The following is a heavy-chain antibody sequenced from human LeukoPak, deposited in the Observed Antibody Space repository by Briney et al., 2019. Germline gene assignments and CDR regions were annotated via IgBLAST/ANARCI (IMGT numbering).Heavy chain of an antibody. D-gene: IGHD6-6*01. CDR1: GGSFSGYY. Sequence: PSETLSLTCAVYGGSFSGYYWGWIRQPPGKGLEWIGSIYHSGSTYYNPSLKSRVTISVDTSKNQFSLKLSSVTAADTAVYYCARDAARSFSAFDIWGQGTMVTVSS. J-gene: IGHJ3*02. V-gene: IGHV4-38-2*02. CDR2: IYHSGST. CDR3: ARDAARSFSAFDI.